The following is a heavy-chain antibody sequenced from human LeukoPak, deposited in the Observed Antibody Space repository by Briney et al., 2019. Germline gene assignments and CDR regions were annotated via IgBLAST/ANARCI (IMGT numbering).Heavy chain of an antibody. J-gene: IGHJ4*02. V-gene: IGHV3-48*03. Sequence: GGSLRLSCAASGFTFSSYEMNWVRQAPGKGLEWVSYISSSGSTIYYADSVKGRFTISRDNAKNTLYLQMNSLRAEDTAVYYCARVLRYFDWLSATLDYWGQGTLVTVSS. CDR3: ARVLRYFDWLSATLDY. D-gene: IGHD3-9*01. CDR1: GFTFSSYE. CDR2: ISSSGSTI.